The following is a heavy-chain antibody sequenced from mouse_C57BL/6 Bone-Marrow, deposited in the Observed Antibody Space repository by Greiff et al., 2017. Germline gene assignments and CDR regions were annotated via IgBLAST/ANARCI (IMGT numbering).Heavy chain of an antibody. Sequence: QVQLQQSGPELVKPGASVKLSCKASGYTFTSYDINWVKQRPGQGLEWIGWIYPRDGSTKYNEKFKGKATLTVDTSSSTAYMELHSLTSEDSAVYFCASGIYYGYPWFAYWGQRTLVTVSA. V-gene: IGHV1-85*01. CDR2: IYPRDGST. J-gene: IGHJ3*01. CDR3: ASGIYYGYPWFAY. CDR1: GYTFTSYD. D-gene: IGHD2-2*01.